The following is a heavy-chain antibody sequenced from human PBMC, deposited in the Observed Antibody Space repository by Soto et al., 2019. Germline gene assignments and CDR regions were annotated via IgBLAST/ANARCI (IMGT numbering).Heavy chain of an antibody. V-gene: IGHV3-72*01. CDR3: AMLGGWSGGSSGMDV. Sequence: EVQLVESGGGLVQPGGSLRLSCAASGLIFSDYHMDWVRQAPGKGVELVGRIRRTANSYTTEYAASVKGRFTISRDDAKNSLYLQLNSLKSEDTAVYYCAMLGGWSGGSSGMDVWGQGTTVTVSS. CDR2: IRRTANSYTT. CDR1: GLIFSDYH. J-gene: IGHJ6*02. D-gene: IGHD6-19*01.